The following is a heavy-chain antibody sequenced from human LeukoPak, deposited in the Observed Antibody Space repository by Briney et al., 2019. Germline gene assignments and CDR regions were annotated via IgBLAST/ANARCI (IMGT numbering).Heavy chain of an antibody. CDR3: ASTHYDILTPSYYVDF. CDR2: MYHGGST. D-gene: IGHD3-9*01. CDR1: GGSITSTSYY. Sequence: SETLSLTRTVSGGSITSTSYYWGWIRQPPGKELEWIGSMYHGGSTYSNPSLKSRVTISVDTSKNQFSLNLSSVTASDTAVFYCASTHYDILTPSYYVDFWGQGTLVTVSS. J-gene: IGHJ4*02. V-gene: IGHV4-39*01.